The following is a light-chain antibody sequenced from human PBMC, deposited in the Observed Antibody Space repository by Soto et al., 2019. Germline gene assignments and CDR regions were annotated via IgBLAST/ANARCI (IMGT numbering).Light chain of an antibody. CDR2: DVS. V-gene: IGLV2-14*03. Sequence: QSVLTQPASVSGSPGQSITISCTGTSSDIGGYNYVSWYQQYPGKAPRPMIYDVSNRSSGVSNRFSGSKSGNTASLTISGLQAEDEADYYCNSYTSYNTQWLFGGGTKVTVL. J-gene: IGLJ3*02. CDR1: SSDIGGYNY. CDR3: NSYTSYNTQWL.